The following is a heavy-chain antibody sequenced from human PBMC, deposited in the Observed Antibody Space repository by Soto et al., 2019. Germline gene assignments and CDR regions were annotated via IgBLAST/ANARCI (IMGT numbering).Heavy chain of an antibody. CDR3: ATGVAVAGTWLYYFDY. D-gene: IGHD6-19*01. J-gene: IGHJ4*02. CDR1: GYTFTGYY. Sequence: QVQLVQSGAEVQKPGASVKVSCKASGYTFTGYYMHWVRQAPGQGLEWMGWINPNSGGTNYAQKVQGWVTMTRDTSISTAYMELSRLRSDDTAVYYCATGVAVAGTWLYYFDYWGQGTLVTVSS. CDR2: INPNSGGT. V-gene: IGHV1-2*04.